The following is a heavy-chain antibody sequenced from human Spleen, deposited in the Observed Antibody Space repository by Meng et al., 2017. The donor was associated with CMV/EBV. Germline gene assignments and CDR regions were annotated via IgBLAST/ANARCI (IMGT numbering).Heavy chain of an antibody. Sequence: SLMISCAASGFTFDDYAMHWVRQAPGKGLEWVSGITWNSGSIDYAGSVRGRFTISRDNAKNSLYLQMNSLRAEDTAVYYCARDRNGMDVWGQGTTVTVSS. J-gene: IGHJ6*02. V-gene: IGHV3-9*01. CDR3: ARDRNGMDV. CDR2: ITWNSGSI. CDR1: GFTFDDYA.